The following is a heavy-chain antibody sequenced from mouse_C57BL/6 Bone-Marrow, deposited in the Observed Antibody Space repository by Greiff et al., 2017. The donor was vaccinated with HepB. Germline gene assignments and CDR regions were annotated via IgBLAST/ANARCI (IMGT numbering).Heavy chain of an antibody. CDR2: IRSKSSNYAT. CDR1: GFTFNTYA. CDR3: VRERAYYSNFHWYFDV. Sequence: EVHLVESGGGLVQPKGSLKLSCAASGFTFNTYAMHWVRQAPGKGLEWVARIRSKSSNYATYYADSVKDRFTISRDDSQSMLYLQMNNLKTEDTAMYYCVRERAYYSNFHWYFDVWGTGTTVTVSS. D-gene: IGHD2-5*01. J-gene: IGHJ1*03. V-gene: IGHV10-3*01.